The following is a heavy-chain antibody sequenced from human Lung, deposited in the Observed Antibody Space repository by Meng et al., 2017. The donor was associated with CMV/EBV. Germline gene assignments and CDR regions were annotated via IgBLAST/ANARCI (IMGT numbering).Heavy chain of an antibody. CDR3: AKDFTQLAVAGIPYYVDY. Sequence: GESLKISCAASGFTFSSYGMHWVRQAPGKGLEWVAFIRYDGSNKYYADSVKGRFTISRDNSKNTLYLQMNSLRAEDTAVYYCAKDFTQLAVAGIPYYVDYWGQGTLVTVSS. D-gene: IGHD6-19*01. CDR2: IRYDGSNK. CDR1: GFTFSSYG. V-gene: IGHV3-30*02. J-gene: IGHJ4*02.